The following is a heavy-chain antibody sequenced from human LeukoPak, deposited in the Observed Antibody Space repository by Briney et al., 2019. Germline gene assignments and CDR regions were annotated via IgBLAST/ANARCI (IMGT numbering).Heavy chain of an antibody. J-gene: IGHJ4*02. D-gene: IGHD3/OR15-3a*01. CDR1: YX. V-gene: IGHV3-30*04. CDR3: ARVHPPGTGSFDY. CDR2: ISYDGNNK. Sequence: YXXXXVRQXPGXXLEGXAVISYDGNNKYYTDSVKGRFTISRGNSKNTLFLQMNSLRAEDTAVYYCARVHPPGTGSFDYWGQGTLVTVSS.